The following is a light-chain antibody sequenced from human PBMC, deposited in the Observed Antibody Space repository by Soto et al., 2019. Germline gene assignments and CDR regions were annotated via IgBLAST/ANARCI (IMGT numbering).Light chain of an antibody. CDR3: QQYGSSPTWT. J-gene: IGKJ1*01. V-gene: IGKV3-20*01. Sequence: EIVLTQSPGTLSLSPGERATLSCRASRSVSSSYLAWYQQKPGQAPRPLIYGASSRATGIPDRFSGSGSGTDFTLTISRLEPEDFAVYYCQQYGSSPTWTFGQGTKVEIK. CDR2: GAS. CDR1: RSVSSSY.